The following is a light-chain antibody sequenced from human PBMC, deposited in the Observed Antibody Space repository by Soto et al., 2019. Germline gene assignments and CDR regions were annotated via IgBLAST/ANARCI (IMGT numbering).Light chain of an antibody. CDR1: SSDVGAYNY. V-gene: IGLV2-11*01. CDR3: CSYAGSSLWV. J-gene: IGLJ3*02. Sequence: QSALTQPRSVSGSPGQSVTISCTGTSSDVGAYNYVSWYQHHPGKAPKLVIYDVTKRPSGVPDRFAGSKSGNTASLTIPGLQAEDEADYYCCSYAGSSLWVFGGGTKLTVL. CDR2: DVT.